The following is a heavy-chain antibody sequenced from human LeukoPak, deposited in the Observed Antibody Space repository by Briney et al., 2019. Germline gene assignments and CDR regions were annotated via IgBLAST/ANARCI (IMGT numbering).Heavy chain of an antibody. CDR2: IIPIFGTA. D-gene: IGHD2-2*02. J-gene: IGHJ4*02. V-gene: IGHV1-69*05. CDR3: ARTLGYCSSTSCHTPFDY. CDR1: GGTFSSYA. Sequence: ASVKVSCKASGGTFSSYAISWVRQAPGQGLEWMGGIIPIFGTANYAQKFQGRVTITTDESTSTAYMELSSLRSEDTAVYYCARTLGYCSSTSCHTPFDYWGQGTLVTVSS.